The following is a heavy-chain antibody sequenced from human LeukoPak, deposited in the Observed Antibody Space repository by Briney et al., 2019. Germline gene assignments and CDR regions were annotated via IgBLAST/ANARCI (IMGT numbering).Heavy chain of an antibody. CDR2: INAGNGNT. V-gene: IGHV1-3*01. CDR3: ARGDIVVVPAAISSYYYGMDV. Sequence: GASVKVSCKASGYTFTSYAMHWVRQAPGQRLEWMGWINAGNGNTKYSQKFQGRVTITRDTSASTAYMELSSLRSEDTAVYYRARGDIVVVPAAISSYYYGMDVWGKGTTVTVSS. J-gene: IGHJ6*04. CDR1: GYTFTSYA. D-gene: IGHD2-2*02.